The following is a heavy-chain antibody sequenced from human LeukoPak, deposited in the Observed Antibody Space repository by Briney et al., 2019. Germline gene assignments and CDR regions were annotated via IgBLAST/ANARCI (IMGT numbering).Heavy chain of an antibody. V-gene: IGHV4-61*02. CDR1: GGSISSGTYY. CDR3: ASASGY. J-gene: IGHJ4*02. CDR2: VYTSGST. Sequence: SQTLSLTCTVSGGSISSGTYYWSWIRQPAGKGLEWIGRVYTSGSTNYNPSLKSRVTISLDTSQNQFSLKLSSVTAADTAVYYCASASGYWGQGTLVTVSS. D-gene: IGHD6-6*01.